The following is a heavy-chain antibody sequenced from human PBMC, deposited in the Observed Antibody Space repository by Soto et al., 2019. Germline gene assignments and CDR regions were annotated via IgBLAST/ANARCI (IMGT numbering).Heavy chain of an antibody. CDR3: ARAYTIFGVVTKGRNWFDP. Sequence: ASVKVSCKASGYTFTSYGISWVRQAPGQGLEWMGWISAYNGNTNYAQKLQGRVTMTTDTSTSTAYMELRSLRSDDTAVYYCARAYTIFGVVTKGRNWFDPWGQGTLVTVSS. CDR1: GYTFTSYG. J-gene: IGHJ5*02. CDR2: ISAYNGNT. V-gene: IGHV1-18*01. D-gene: IGHD3-3*01.